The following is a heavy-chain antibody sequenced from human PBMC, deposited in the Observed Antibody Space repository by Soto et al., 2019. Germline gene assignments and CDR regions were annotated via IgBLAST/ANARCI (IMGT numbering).Heavy chain of an antibody. CDR1: GGTFSSYA. CDR3: ARDPRYSGSFTYGMDV. J-gene: IGHJ6*02. V-gene: IGHV1-69*01. D-gene: IGHD1-26*01. CDR2: IIPIFGTA. Sequence: QVQLVQSGAEVKKPGSSVKVSCKASGGTFSSYAISWVRQAPGQGLEWMGGIIPIFGTANYAQKFQGRVTITADESTSTAYVGLSSLRSEDTAVYSCARDPRYSGSFTYGMDVWGQGTTVTVSS.